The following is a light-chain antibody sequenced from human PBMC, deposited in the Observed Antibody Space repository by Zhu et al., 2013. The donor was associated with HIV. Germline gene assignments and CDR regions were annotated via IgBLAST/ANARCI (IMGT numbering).Light chain of an antibody. Sequence: EIVLTQSPGTLSLSPGERATLSCRANQSVSSPYLAWYQQKLGQAPRLLIYGTSNRATGIPDRFSGSGSGTDFTFTISRLEPEDFGVYYCQQSGTSLYTFGQGTKLEIK. CDR3: QQSGTSLYT. V-gene: IGKV3-20*01. CDR2: GTS. J-gene: IGKJ2*01. CDR1: QSVSSPY.